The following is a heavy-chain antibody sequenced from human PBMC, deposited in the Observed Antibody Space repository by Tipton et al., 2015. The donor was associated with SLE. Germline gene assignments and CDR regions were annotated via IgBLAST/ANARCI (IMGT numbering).Heavy chain of an antibody. J-gene: IGHJ3*02. V-gene: IGHV3-53*05. CDR3: AREWADDAFDI. Sequence: SLRLSCAASGFTVSSNYMTWVRQAPGKGLEWVSVIYSGGSTFYADSVKGRFTISRDNSKNQFSLKLTSVTAADTAVYFCAREWADDAFDIWGRGTRVTVSS. CDR2: IYSGGST. CDR1: GFTVSSNY.